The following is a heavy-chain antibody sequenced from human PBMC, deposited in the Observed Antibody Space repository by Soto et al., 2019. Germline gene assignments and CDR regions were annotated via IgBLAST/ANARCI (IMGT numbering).Heavy chain of an antibody. Sequence: PGGSLRLSCAASGFTFSSYGMHWVRQAPGKGLEWVAVISYDGSNKYYADSVKGRFTISRDNSKNTLYLQMNSLRAEDTAVYYCAKPCSSGYGMDVWGQGTTVTVSS. CDR3: AKPCSSGYGMDV. V-gene: IGHV3-30*18. D-gene: IGHD6-19*01. CDR2: ISYDGSNK. J-gene: IGHJ6*02. CDR1: GFTFSSYG.